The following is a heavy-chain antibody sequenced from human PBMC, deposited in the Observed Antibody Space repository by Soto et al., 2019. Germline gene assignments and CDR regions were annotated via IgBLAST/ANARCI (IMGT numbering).Heavy chain of an antibody. J-gene: IGHJ4*02. CDR3: ARRLTTTVTAMGY. Sequence: PGGSLRLSCKGSGFTFSSFAIQWVRQAPGEGLEWVAAISDDGTNKYTADSVKGRFTIYRDNSRNTVYLQVNSLRIQDTAVYYCARRLTTTVTAMGYWGQGT. CDR2: ISDDGTNK. D-gene: IGHD2-21*02. CDR1: GFTFSSFA. V-gene: IGHV3-30*04.